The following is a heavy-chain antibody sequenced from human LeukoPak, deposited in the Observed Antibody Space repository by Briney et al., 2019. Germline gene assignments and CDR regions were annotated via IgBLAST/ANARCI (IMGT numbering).Heavy chain of an antibody. V-gene: IGHV3-33*01. J-gene: IGHJ4*02. CDR1: GFTFSSYG. Sequence: GKSLRLSCAASGFTFSSYGMHWVRQAPGRGLEWVAVIWYDGSNKYYAASVKGRFTISRDNSKNTLYLQMNNLRAEDTAVYYCARPQYYYGSGSPIDYWGQGTVVTVSS. CDR2: IWYDGSNK. CDR3: ARPQYYYGSGSPIDY. D-gene: IGHD3-10*01.